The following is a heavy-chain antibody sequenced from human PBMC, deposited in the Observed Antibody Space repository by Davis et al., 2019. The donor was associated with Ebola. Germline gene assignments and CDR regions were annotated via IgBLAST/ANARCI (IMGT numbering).Heavy chain of an antibody. CDR1: GFTFSGSA. CDR3: TIGGSSGRADY. Sequence: PGGSLRLSCAASGFTFSGSAMHWVRQAPGKGLEWVGRIRSKANSYATAYAASVKGRFTISRDDSKNTAYLQMNSLKTEDTAVYYCTIGGSSGRADYWGQGTLVTVSS. J-gene: IGHJ4*02. D-gene: IGHD6-19*01. V-gene: IGHV3-73*01. CDR2: IRSKANSYAT.